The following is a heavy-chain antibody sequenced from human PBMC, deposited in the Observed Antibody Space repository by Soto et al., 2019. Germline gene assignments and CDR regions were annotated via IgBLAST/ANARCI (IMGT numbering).Heavy chain of an antibody. D-gene: IGHD3-9*01. J-gene: IGHJ4*02. CDR2: INPNSGGT. Sequence: ASVKVSCKASGYTFPGYYMHWVRQAPGQGLEWMGWINPNSGGTNYAQKFQGWVTMTRDTSISTAYMELSRLGSDDTAVYYCARGPYYDILTGYYTGFDYWGQGTLVTVSS. CDR3: ARGPYYDILTGYYTGFDY. V-gene: IGHV1-2*04. CDR1: GYTFPGYY.